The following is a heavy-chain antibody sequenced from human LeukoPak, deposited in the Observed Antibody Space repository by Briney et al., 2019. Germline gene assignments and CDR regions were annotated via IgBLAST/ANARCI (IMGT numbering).Heavy chain of an antibody. CDR2: IDPGDSYT. Sequence: GESLKISCKGSGYRLTSFWISWVRQMPGKGLEWMGRIDPGDSYTNYSPSFQGHVTISADKSISTAYLQWSSLKASDTAMYYCARHRGDYGVGGYWGQGTLVTVSS. J-gene: IGHJ4*02. CDR3: ARHRGDYGVGGY. D-gene: IGHD4-17*01. CDR1: GYRLTSFW. V-gene: IGHV5-10-1*01.